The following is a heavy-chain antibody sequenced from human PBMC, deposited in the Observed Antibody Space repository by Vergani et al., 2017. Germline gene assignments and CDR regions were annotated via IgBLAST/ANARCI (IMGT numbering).Heavy chain of an antibody. CDR2: IGTAGDT. V-gene: IGHV3-13*01. CDR1: GFTFSHYS. Sequence: EVQLVESGGDLVQPGRSLRLSCVASGFTFSHYSMNWVRQAPGKGLEWVSAIGTAGDTYYPGSVKGRFTISRENAKNSLYLQMNGLRAGDTAVYYCARRDSSSPALDYWGQGTLVTVSS. CDR3: ARRDSSSPALDY. D-gene: IGHD6-6*01. J-gene: IGHJ4*02.